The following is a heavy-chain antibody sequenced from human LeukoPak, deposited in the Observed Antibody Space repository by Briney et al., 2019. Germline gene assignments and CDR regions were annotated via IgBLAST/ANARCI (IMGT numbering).Heavy chain of an antibody. V-gene: IGHV3-9*01. Sequence: PGGSLRLSCAASGFTFDDYAMHWVRQAPGKGLEWVSGISWNSGSTGYSDSVKGRFTISRDNAKNSLYLQMNSLRAEDTALYYCASTDSGSSWGWFDPWGQGTLVTVSS. J-gene: IGHJ5*02. D-gene: IGHD1-26*01. CDR3: ASTDSGSSWGWFDP. CDR1: GFTFDDYA. CDR2: ISWNSGST.